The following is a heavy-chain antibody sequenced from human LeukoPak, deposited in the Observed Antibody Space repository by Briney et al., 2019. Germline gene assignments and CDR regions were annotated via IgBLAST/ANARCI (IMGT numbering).Heavy chain of an antibody. CDR1: GFTFSSYG. CDR2: ISYDGSNK. V-gene: IGHV3-30*03. D-gene: IGHD6-19*01. Sequence: GGSLRLSCAASGFTFSSYGMHWVRQAPGKGLEWVAVISYDGSNKYYADSVKGRFTISRDNSKNTLYLQMNSLRAEDTAVYYCARYGGQAVAFDYWGQGTLVTVSS. CDR3: ARYGGQAVAFDY. J-gene: IGHJ4*02.